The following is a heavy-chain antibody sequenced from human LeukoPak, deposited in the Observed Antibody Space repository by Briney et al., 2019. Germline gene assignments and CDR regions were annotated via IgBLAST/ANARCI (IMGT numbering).Heavy chain of an antibody. CDR3: ARAQTYGDSRLLLDY. CDR1: GYTFTRYY. CDR2: INPSGGST. Sequence: LGASVKVSCKASGYTFTRYYMHWVRQAPGQGLEWMGIINPSGGSTSYAQKFQGRVTMTRDMSTSTVYMDLSSLRSEDTALYYCARAQTYGDSRLLLDYWGQGTLVTVSS. D-gene: IGHD2-21*02. J-gene: IGHJ4*02. V-gene: IGHV1-46*01.